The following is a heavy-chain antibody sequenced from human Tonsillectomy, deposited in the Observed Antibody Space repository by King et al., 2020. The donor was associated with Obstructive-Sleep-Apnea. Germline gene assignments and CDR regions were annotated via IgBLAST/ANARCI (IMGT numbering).Heavy chain of an antibody. CDR2: FYYSGST. D-gene: IGHD6-13*01. CDR3: ARGLSSWEPIDY. CDR1: GGSISSSSYY. J-gene: IGHJ4*02. Sequence: LQLQESGPGLVKPSETLSLTCTVSGGSISSSSYYWGWIRQPPGKGPEWIGSFYYSGSTYYNPSLKSRVTISVGTSKNQFSLKLSSVTAADTAVYYCARGLSSWEPIDYWGQGTLVTVSS. V-gene: IGHV4-39*07.